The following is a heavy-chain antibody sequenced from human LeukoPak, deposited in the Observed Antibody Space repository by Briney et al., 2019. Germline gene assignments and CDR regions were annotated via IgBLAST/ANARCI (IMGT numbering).Heavy chain of an antibody. D-gene: IGHD4-17*01. Sequence: GGSLRLSCAASGFTFSGSALHWVRQASGKGLEWVGRIRSTANGYATAYAASVKGRFTISRDDSKNTAYLQMNSLRAEDTAVYHCAKCRRLDYGDRNYYFDYWGQGTLVTVSS. CDR1: GFTFSGSA. CDR3: AKCRRLDYGDRNYYFDY. J-gene: IGHJ4*02. CDR2: IRSTANGYAT. V-gene: IGHV3-73*01.